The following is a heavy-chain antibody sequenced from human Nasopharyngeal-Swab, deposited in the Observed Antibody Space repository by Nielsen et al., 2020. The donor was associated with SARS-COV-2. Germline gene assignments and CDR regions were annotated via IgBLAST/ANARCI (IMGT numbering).Heavy chain of an antibody. Sequence: ASVKVSCKASGYTFSSYAMHWVRQAPGQGLEWMGWINGGNGNTEYSQRFQGRVTISRDTSVDTAYMDLTSLRSEDTAVYYCAMQLPIFDFDFWSGLAYWGQGTLVTVSS. CDR2: INGGNGNT. V-gene: IGHV1-3*01. D-gene: IGHD3-3*01. J-gene: IGHJ4*02. CDR1: GYTFSSYA. CDR3: AMQLPIFDFDFWSGLAY.